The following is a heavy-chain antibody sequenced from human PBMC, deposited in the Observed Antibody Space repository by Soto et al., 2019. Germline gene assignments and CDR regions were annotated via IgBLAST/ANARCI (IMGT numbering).Heavy chain of an antibody. CDR3: ARVVGVVPAAMRLNWFDP. V-gene: IGHV1-18*04. D-gene: IGHD2-2*01. J-gene: IGHJ5*02. CDR1: GYTFTSYG. CDR2: ISAYSGNT. Sequence: GASGKVSCKASGYTFTSYGISWVRQAPGQGLEWMGWISAYSGNTNYAQKLQGRVTMTTDTSTSTAYMELRSLRSDDTAVYYCARVVGVVPAAMRLNWFDPSGQGTLVTVSS.